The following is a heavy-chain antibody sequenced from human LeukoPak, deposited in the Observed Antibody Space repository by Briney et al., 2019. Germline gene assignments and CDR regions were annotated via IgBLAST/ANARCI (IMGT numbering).Heavy chain of an antibody. CDR1: GFTFSSYG. Sequence: PGGSLRLSCAASGFTFSSYGMHWVRQAPGKGLEWVAVISYDGSNKYYADSVKGRFTISRDNSKNTLYLQMNGLRAEDTAVYFCAKDTGVYRHFDFWGQGVLVTVSS. V-gene: IGHV3-30*18. CDR2: ISYDGSNK. J-gene: IGHJ4*02. CDR3: AKDTGVYRHFDF. D-gene: IGHD3-10*01.